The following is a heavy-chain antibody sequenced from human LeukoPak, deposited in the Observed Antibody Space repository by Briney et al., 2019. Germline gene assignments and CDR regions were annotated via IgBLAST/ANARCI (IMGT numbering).Heavy chain of an antibody. CDR1: GYIFTGYY. J-gene: IGHJ1*01. D-gene: IGHD3-22*01. CDR3: ARGYYDSSDFEYLQH. Sequence: ASVEVSCKASGYIFTGYYMHWVRQARGQGLEWRGWINPNSGDTNFAQKFQGRVTMTRDTSISTVYMELSRLRSDDTAVFYCARGYYDSSDFEYLQHWGQGTLVTVSS. CDR2: INPNSGDT. V-gene: IGHV1-2*02.